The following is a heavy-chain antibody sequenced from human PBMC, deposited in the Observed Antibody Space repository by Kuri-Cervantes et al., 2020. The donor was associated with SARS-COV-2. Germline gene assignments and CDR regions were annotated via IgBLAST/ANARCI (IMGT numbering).Heavy chain of an antibody. CDR1: GGTFSSYA. D-gene: IGHD2-15*01. V-gene: IGHV1-69*05. CDR3: AREYCSGGSCSPFSYYYMDV. CDR2: IIPIFGTA. J-gene: IGHJ6*03. Sequence: SVKVSCKASGGTFSSYAISWVRQAPGQGLEWMGGIIPIFGTANYAQKFQGRVTITTDESTSTAYMELSSLRSEDTALYYCAREYCSGGSCSPFSYYYMDVWGNGTTVTVSS.